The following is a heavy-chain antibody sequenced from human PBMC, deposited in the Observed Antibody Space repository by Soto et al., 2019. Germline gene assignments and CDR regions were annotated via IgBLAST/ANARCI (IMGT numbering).Heavy chain of an antibody. CDR1: GFTFNTFA. J-gene: IGHJ6*02. CDR3: ARDPPSEKMQPDYGMDV. CDR2: ISGSGGTT. Sequence: EVQLLESGGGLVHPGGSLRLSCAASGFTFNTFAMNWVRQAPGKGLEWVASISGSGGTTYYADSVKGQFTISRDTSKNTLYLQMNSLRAEDTAVYYCARDPPSEKMQPDYGMDVWGQGTTVIVS. V-gene: IGHV3-23*01. D-gene: IGHD6-13*01.